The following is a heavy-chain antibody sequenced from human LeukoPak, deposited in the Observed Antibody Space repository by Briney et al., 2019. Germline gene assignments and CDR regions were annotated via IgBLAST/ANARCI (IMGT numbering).Heavy chain of an antibody. J-gene: IGHJ4*02. CDR3: ARDIYYVSSGYYRH. Sequence: ASVNVSCMACRYTFTDHYMHWVRQAPGQGLEWMGWISTYHGNTNYAQKLEGRVTMTTVTSTSTAYMELRSLRSDGTAVYYCARDIYYVSSGYYRHWGQGTLVTVSS. D-gene: IGHD3-22*01. CDR1: RYTFTDHY. V-gene: IGHV1-18*04. CDR2: ISTYHGNT.